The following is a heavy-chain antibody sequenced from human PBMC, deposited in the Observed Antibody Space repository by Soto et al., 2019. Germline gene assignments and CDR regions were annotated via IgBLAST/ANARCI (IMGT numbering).Heavy chain of an antibody. CDR1: GGSFSGYY. V-gene: IGHV4-34*01. CDR2: INHSGST. J-gene: IGHJ6*02. D-gene: IGHD6-13*01. Sequence: PSETLSLTCAVYGGSFSGYYWSWIRQPPGKGLEWIGEINHSGSTNYNPSLKSRVTISVDTSKNQFSLKLSSVTAADTAVYYCGRDRYSSSWHYYHYGMDVWGQGTTVTVSS. CDR3: GRDRYSSSWHYYHYGMDV.